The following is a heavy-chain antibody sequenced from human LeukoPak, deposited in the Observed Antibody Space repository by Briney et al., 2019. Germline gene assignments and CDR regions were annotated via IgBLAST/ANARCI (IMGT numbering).Heavy chain of an antibody. J-gene: IGHJ6*03. CDR2: IIPIFGTA. D-gene: IGHD6-19*01. Sequence: SVKVSCKASGGTFSSYAISWVRQAPGQGLEWMGGIIPIFGTANYAQKFQGRVTITADKSTSTAYMELSSLRSEDTAVYYCARTGIAVAGTHPFYYYYYMDVRGKGTTVTVSS. V-gene: IGHV1-69*06. CDR1: GGTFSSYA. CDR3: ARTGIAVAGTHPFYYYYYMDV.